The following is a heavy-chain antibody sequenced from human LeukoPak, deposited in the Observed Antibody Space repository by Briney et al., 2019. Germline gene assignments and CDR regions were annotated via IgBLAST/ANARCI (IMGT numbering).Heavy chain of an antibody. J-gene: IGHJ5*02. CDR3: ASLGYCSGGSCYSNWFDP. CDR2: INHSGST. V-gene: IGHV4-34*01. D-gene: IGHD2-15*01. Sequence: SETLSLTCAVYGGSFSGYYWSRIRQPPGKGLEWIGEINHSGSTNYNPSLKSRVTISVDTSKNQFSLKLSSVTAADTAVYYCASLGYCSGGSCYSNWFDPWGQGTLVTVSS. CDR1: GGSFSGYY.